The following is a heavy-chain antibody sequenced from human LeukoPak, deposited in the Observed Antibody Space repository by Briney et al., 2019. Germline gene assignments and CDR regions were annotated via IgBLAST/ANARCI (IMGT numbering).Heavy chain of an antibody. D-gene: IGHD6-13*01. CDR3: ARRPSSSWSNRSDY. Sequence: PGGSLRPSCAASGFTFSDYYMSWIRQAPGKGLEWVSAISGSGGSTYYADSVKGRFTISRDNSKNTMYLQMNSLRAEDTAVYYCARRPSSSWSNRSDYWGQGTLVTVSS. CDR2: ISGSGGST. V-gene: IGHV3-23*01. J-gene: IGHJ4*02. CDR1: GFTFSDYY.